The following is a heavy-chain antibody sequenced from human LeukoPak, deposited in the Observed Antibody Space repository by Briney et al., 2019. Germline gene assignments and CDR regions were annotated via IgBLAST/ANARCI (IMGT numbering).Heavy chain of an antibody. CDR3: ASQGYCSGGTCYSGG. Sequence: GGSLRLSCAASGFTFSTYCMSWVRQAPGKGLEWVSGIGISGVTTYYADSVKGRFTISRDNSKNTLYLQMNSLRAEDTAVYYCASQGYCSGGTCYSGGWGQGTLVTVSS. J-gene: IGHJ4*02. CDR2: IGISGVTT. V-gene: IGHV3-23*01. D-gene: IGHD2-15*01. CDR1: GFTFSTYC.